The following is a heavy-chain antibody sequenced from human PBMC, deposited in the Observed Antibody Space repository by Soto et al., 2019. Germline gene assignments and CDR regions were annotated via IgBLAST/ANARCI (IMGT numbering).Heavy chain of an antibody. CDR3: ARIWNRGAVDY. V-gene: IGHV3-74*01. Sequence: EVHLVESGGGLVQPGGSLRLSCAASGFTFSNYWMYWVRQAPGKGLMWVSRIDSDGGITTYADSVKGRFTISRDNAKNTLYLQMNVLRAEDTAVYYCARIWNRGAVDYWGQGTLVTVSS. CDR1: GFTFSNYW. CDR2: IDSDGGIT. J-gene: IGHJ4*02. D-gene: IGHD1-1*01.